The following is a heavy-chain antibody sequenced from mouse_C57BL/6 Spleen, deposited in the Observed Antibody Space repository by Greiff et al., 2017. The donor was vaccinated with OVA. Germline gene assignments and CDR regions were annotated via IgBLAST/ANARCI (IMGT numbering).Heavy chain of an antibody. CDR1: GYTFTSYW. D-gene: IGHD2-1*01. Sequence: QVQLQQSGAELVKPGASVKLSCKASGYTFTSYWMHWVKQRPGQGLEWIGMIHPNSGSTNYNEKFKSKATLTVDKSSSTAYMQLSSLTSEDSAVYYCARYVDGNYPLAYWGQGTLVTVSA. CDR2: IHPNSGST. J-gene: IGHJ3*01. V-gene: IGHV1-64*01. CDR3: ARYVDGNYPLAY.